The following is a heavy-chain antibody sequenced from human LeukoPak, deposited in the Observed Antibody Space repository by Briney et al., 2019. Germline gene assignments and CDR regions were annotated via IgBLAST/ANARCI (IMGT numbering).Heavy chain of an antibody. CDR2: ISHSGNT. D-gene: IGHD6-13*01. Sequence: SETLSLTCAVYVGSSNVSYWSWIPQPPQKGLGRIWEISHSGNTKYNPSLKSRVTISVEASKEQFSLTLSSVTAADTAVYYRPRTTYSGSWYHTLVPHYYYMDVSRKGRSVTVPS. J-gene: IGHJ6*03. CDR3: PRTTYSGSWYHTLVPHYYYMDV. V-gene: IGHV4-34*01. CDR1: VGSSNVSY.